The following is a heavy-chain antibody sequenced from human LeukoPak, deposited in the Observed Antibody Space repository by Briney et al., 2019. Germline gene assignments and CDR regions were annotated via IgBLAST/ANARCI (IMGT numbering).Heavy chain of an antibody. J-gene: IGHJ4*02. CDR1: GFTFSSYA. CDR3: ARPYSTYFDY. D-gene: IGHD4-11*01. Sequence: GGSLRLSCAASGFTFSSYAMHWVSQAPGKGLEWVAVISYDGSNKYYADSVKGRFTISRDNSKNTLYLQMNSLRAEDTAVYYCARPYSTYFDYWGQGTLVTVSS. CDR2: ISYDGSNK. V-gene: IGHV3-30-3*01.